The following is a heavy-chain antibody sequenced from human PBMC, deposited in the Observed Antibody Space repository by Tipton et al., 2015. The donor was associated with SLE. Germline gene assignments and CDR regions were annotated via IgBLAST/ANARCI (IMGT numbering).Heavy chain of an antibody. CDR1: GLTFSSYS. V-gene: IGHV3-23*01. CDR3: AGRRLMIFGHGMDV. Sequence: SLRLSCAASGLTFSSYSMTWVRQAPGKALEWVSIISGGSDITNYADSVKGRFTISRDNSKNTLYLQMNSRSAEDTAIYYCAGRRLMIFGHGMDVWGQGP. CDR2: ISGGSDIT. J-gene: IGHJ6*02. D-gene: IGHD3/OR15-3a*01.